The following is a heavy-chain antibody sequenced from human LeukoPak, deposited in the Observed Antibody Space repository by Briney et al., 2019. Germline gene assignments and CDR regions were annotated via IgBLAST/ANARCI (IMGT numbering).Heavy chain of an antibody. D-gene: IGHD2-2*01. CDR1: GYSISSGYY. CDR3: ARYCSSTSCPGDAFDI. Sequence: PSETLSLTCTVSGYSISSGYYWGWIRPPPGKGLEWIGSIYHSGSTYYNPSLKSRVTISVDTSKNQFSLKLSSVTAADTAVYYCARYCSSTSCPGDAFDIWGQGTMVTVSS. V-gene: IGHV4-38-2*02. CDR2: IYHSGST. J-gene: IGHJ3*02.